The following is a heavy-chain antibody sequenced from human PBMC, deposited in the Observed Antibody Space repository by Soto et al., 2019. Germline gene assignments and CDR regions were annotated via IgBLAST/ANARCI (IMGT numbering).Heavy chain of an antibody. V-gene: IGHV4-4*02. CDR3: ARSPDSSGYYPRWYYYGMDV. Sequence: QVQLQESGPGLVKPSGTLSLTCAVSGGSISSCNWWSWVRQPPGKGLEWIGEIYHSGSTNYNPSLKSRVTISVDKSKNQFSLKLSSVTAADTAVYYCARSPDSSGYYPRWYYYGMDVWGQGTTVTVSS. CDR2: IYHSGST. J-gene: IGHJ6*02. CDR1: GGSISSCNW. D-gene: IGHD3-22*01.